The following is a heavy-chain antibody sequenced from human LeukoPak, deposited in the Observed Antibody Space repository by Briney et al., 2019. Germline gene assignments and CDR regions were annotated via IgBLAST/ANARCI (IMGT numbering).Heavy chain of an antibody. J-gene: IGHJ4*02. V-gene: IGHV4-31*03. CDR2: IYYSGST. CDR1: GDSISSGDYY. Sequence: SETLSLTCTVSGDSISSGDYYWTWIRQHPGKGLEWIGCIYYSGSTYYNLSLKSRVIISADTSKNHLSLKLSSVTAADTAVYYCARVREATIAPFFDFWGQGILVTVSS. D-gene: IGHD6-13*01. CDR3: ARVREATIAPFFDF.